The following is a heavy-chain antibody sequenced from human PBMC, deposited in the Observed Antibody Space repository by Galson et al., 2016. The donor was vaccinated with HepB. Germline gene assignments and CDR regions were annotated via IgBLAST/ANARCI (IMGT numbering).Heavy chain of an antibody. CDR1: GFSFTSYS. Sequence: SLRLSCAASGFSFTSYSMNWVRQAPGKGLEWVSFISTTSTYKYSADSVTGRFTISRNNAKSSLYLQMNSLRAEDTAVYYCVGAFHDTSGHYWVNLDYWGQGALVTVSS. D-gene: IGHD3-22*01. CDR3: VGAFHDTSGHYWVNLDY. V-gene: IGHV3-21*01. J-gene: IGHJ4*02. CDR2: ISTTSTYK.